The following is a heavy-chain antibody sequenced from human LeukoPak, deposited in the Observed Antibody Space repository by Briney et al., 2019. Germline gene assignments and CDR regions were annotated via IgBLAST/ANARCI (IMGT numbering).Heavy chain of an antibody. J-gene: IGHJ5*02. Sequence: SEALSLTCTVSGGSISSYYWSWLRQPPGKGLEWIGYIYYSGSTNYNPSLKSRVTISVDTSKNQFSLKLSSVTAADTAVYYCARGGSGSSLSRFDPWGQGTLVTVSS. D-gene: IGHD3-10*01. CDR2: IYYSGST. CDR3: ARGGSGSSLSRFDP. V-gene: IGHV4-59*01. CDR1: GGSISSYY.